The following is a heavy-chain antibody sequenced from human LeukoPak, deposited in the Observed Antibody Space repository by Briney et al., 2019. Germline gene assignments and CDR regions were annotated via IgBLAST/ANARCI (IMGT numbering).Heavy chain of an antibody. CDR3: AKERAGYYDSSGHFDY. CDR2: IWYDGTNR. CDR1: GFTFSTYG. Sequence: GGSLRLSCTTSGFTFSTYGMHWVRQAPGKGLEWVAVIWYDGTNRYYADSVKGRFTISRDNSKNTLYLQMNSLRAEDTAVYYCAKERAGYYDSSGHFDYWGQGTLVTVSS. J-gene: IGHJ4*02. D-gene: IGHD3-22*01. V-gene: IGHV3-33*06.